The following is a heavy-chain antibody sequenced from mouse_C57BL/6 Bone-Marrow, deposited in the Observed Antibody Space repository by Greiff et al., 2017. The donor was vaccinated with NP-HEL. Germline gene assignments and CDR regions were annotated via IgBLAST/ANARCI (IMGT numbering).Heavy chain of an antibody. V-gene: IGHV1-81*01. CDR1: GYTFTSYG. D-gene: IGHD2-3*01. CDR2: IYPRSGNT. Sequence: VHLVESGAELARPGASVKLSCKASGYTFTSYGISWVKQRTGQGLEWIGEIYPRSGNTYYNEKFKGKATLTADKSSSTAYMELRSLTSEDSAVYFCARSEDDGYYVGSDYWGQGTTLTVSS. CDR3: ARSEDDGYYVGSDY. J-gene: IGHJ2*01.